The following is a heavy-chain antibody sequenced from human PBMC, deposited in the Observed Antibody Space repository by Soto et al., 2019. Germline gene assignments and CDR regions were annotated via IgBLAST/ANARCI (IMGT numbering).Heavy chain of an antibody. CDR1: GGSFSGYY. J-gene: IGHJ4*02. CDR2: INHSGST. Sequence: SSETLSLTCAVYGGSFSGYYWSWIRQPPGKGLEWIGEINHSGSTNYNPSLKSRVTISVDTSKNQFSLKLSSVTAADTAVYYCARSNYYDSSGYYGNDYWGQGTLVT. V-gene: IGHV4-34*01. CDR3: ARSNYYDSSGYYGNDY. D-gene: IGHD3-22*01.